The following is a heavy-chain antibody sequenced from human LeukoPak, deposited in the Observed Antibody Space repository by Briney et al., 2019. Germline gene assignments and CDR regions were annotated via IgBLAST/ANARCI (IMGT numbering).Heavy chain of an antibody. V-gene: IGHV1-2*02. Sequence: ASVKVSCKASGYTFTGYAIHWVRQAPGQGLEWMGWINPEKRDTGYAHKFQGRVTMTSDTSISTAYMELSSLRPDDTAVYYCAKKVRGPSHPLDLWGQGTLVTVSS. CDR3: AKKVRGPSHPLDL. D-gene: IGHD5-12*01. CDR1: GYTFTGYA. J-gene: IGHJ5*02. CDR2: INPEKRDT.